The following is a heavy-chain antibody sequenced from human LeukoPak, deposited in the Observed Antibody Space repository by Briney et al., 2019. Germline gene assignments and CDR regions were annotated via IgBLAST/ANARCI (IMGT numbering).Heavy chain of an antibody. CDR3: ARAKGDTMIVVVSLYFDY. D-gene: IGHD3-22*01. J-gene: IGHJ4*02. Sequence: PSETLSPTCTVSGGSISSGDYYWSWIRQPPGKGLEWIGYIYYSGSTYYNPSLKSRVTISVDTSKNQFSLKLSSVTAADTAVYYCARAKGDTMIVVVSLYFDYWGQGTLVTVSS. V-gene: IGHV4-30-4*01. CDR1: GGSISSGDYY. CDR2: IYYSGST.